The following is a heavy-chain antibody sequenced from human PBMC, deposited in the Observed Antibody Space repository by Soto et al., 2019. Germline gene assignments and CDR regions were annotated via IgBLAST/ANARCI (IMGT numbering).Heavy chain of an antibody. CDR2: IYYSGST. D-gene: IGHD3-22*01. Sequence: SETLSLTCTVSGGSVSSGRYYWSWIRQHPGKGLEWIGYIYYSGSTYYNPSLKSRVTISVDTSKNQFSLKLSSVTAADTAVYYCARDVSPYFYDSSGYYHTALDPWGQGTLVTVSS. CDR1: GGSVSSGRYY. V-gene: IGHV4-31*03. CDR3: ARDVSPYFYDSSGYYHTALDP. J-gene: IGHJ5*02.